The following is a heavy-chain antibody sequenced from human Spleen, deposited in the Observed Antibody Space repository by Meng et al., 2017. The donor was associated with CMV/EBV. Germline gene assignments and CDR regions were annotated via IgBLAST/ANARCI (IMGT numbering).Heavy chain of an antibody. CDR2: IYYSGST. V-gene: IGHV4-39*07. CDR3: ARVGSSSSFGIDS. D-gene: IGHD6-6*01. J-gene: IGHJ4*02. CDR1: GGSISSSSYY. Sequence: GSLRLSCTVSGGSISSSSYYWGWIRQPPGKGLEWIGSIYYSGSTNYNPPLKSRVTISVDTSKNQFSLKMAYVTAADTAVYYCARVGSSSSFGIDSWGQGSLVTVSS.